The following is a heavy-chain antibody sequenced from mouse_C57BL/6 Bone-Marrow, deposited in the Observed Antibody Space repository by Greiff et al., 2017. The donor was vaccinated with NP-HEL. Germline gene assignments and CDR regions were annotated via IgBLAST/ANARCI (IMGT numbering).Heavy chain of an antibody. CDR1: GFTFSSYA. CDR2: ISSGGDYI. V-gene: IGHV5-9-1*02. J-gene: IGHJ1*03. D-gene: IGHD2-2*01. CDR3: TTIYYGNDGWYFDV. Sequence: EVKVVESGEGLVKPGGSLKLSCAASGFTFSSYAMSWVRQTPEKRLEWVAYISSGGDYIYYADTVKGRFTLSRDNARNTLYLQISSLKSEDTAMYYCTTIYYGNDGWYFDVWGTGTTVTVSA.